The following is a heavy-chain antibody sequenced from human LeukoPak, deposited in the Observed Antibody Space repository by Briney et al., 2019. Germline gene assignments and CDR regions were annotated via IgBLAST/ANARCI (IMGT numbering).Heavy chain of an antibody. J-gene: IGHJ6*03. CDR1: GGSISSYY. Sequence: SETLSLTCTVSGGSISSYYWSWIRQPPGKGPEWIGYIYYSGSTNYNPSLKSRVTISVDTSKNQFSLKLSSVTAADTAVYYCAREGRAASYYYYMDVWGKGTTVTVSS. D-gene: IGHD5-18*01. CDR2: IYYSGST. CDR3: AREGRAASYYYYMDV. V-gene: IGHV4-59*01.